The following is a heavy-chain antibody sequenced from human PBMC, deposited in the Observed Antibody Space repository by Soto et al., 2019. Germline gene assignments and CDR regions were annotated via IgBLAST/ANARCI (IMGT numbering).Heavy chain of an antibody. Sequence: QVQLVESGGGVVQPGRSLRLSCAASGLTFSSYAMHWVRQAPSKGLEWVAVISYDGSDKYYADSVKGRFTIPRDNSKNRLNLQMNSLKADDTAVYYCAKALGELSPESYDYWGQGTRFTVPS. CDR2: ISYDGSDK. D-gene: IGHD3-16*02. CDR1: GLTFSSYA. CDR3: AKALGELSPESYDY. V-gene: IGHV3-30*18. J-gene: IGHJ4*02.